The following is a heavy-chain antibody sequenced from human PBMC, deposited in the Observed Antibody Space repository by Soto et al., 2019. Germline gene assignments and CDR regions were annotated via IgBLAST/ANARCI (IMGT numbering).Heavy chain of an antibody. V-gene: IGHV3-23*01. CDR3: ARESEDLTSNFDY. CDR2: TSGSAGST. CDR1: GFIFSNYA. J-gene: IGHJ4*02. Sequence: GGSLRLSCAASGFIFSNYAVTWVRQAPGKGLEWVSATSGSAGSTYYANSVKGRFAISRDNSKSTLYLQMNSLRAEDTAVYYCARESEDLTSNFDYWGQGTLVTVSS.